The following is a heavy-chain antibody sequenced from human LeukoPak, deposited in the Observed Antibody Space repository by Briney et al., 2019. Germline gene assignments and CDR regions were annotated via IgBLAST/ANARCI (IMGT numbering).Heavy chain of an antibody. Sequence: SETLSLTCTVSGGSISSYYWSWIRQPPGKGLEWIGYIYYSGSTNYNPSLKSRVTISVDTSKNQFSLKLSSVTPEDTAVYYCARGATTVTTVSHAFDIWGQGTMVTVSS. CDR2: IYYSGST. CDR1: GGSISSYY. V-gene: IGHV4-59*12. D-gene: IGHD4-17*01. CDR3: ARGATTVTTVSHAFDI. J-gene: IGHJ3*02.